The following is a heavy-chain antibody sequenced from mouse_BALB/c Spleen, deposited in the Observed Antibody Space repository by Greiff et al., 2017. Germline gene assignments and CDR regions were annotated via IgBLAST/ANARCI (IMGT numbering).Heavy chain of an antibody. CDR2: ISTYYGDA. D-gene: IGHD1-2*01. J-gene: IGHJ4*01. Sequence: VQLQQSGAELVRPGVSVKISCKGSGYTFTDYAMHWVKQSHAKSLEWIGVISTYYGDASYNQKFKGKATMTVDKSSSTAYMELARLTSEDSAIYYCARDGLYGSAMDYWGQGTSVTVSS. CDR3: ARDGLYGSAMDY. V-gene: IGHV1S137*01. CDR1: GYTFTDYA.